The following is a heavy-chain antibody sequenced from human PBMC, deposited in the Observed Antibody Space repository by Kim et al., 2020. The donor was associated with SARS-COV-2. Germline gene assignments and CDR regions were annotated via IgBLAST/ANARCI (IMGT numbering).Heavy chain of an antibody. CDR2: IKDNISVT. CDR1: GFTFSLYD. V-gene: IGHV3-48*02. D-gene: IGHD3-3*01. Sequence: GGSLRLSCLASGFTFSLYDMNWVRQVPGKGLEWIAYIKDNISVTHYPDSVEGRFTISRDNAKNLLFLEMNSLRDEDTGIYYCVRDPFHSFGLQYWGRGTLVTGSP. J-gene: IGHJ4*02. CDR3: VRDPFHSFGLQY.